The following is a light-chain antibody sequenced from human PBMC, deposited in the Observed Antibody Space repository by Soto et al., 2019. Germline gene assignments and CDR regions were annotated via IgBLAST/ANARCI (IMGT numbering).Light chain of an antibody. CDR2: GAS. Sequence: DIVMTQSPVTLSVSAGERVTLSCRASQSVSTNLAWYQQKPGQAPRLLIHGASTRATGIPARFSGRGSGTEFTLTISILQSEDFAVYYCQQYINWPAWRFRHGTQVHIK. CDR3: QQYINWPAWR. J-gene: IGKJ1*01. CDR1: QSVSTN. V-gene: IGKV3-15*01.